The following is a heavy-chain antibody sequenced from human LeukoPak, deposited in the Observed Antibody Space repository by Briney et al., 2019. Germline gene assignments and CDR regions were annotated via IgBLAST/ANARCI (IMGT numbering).Heavy chain of an antibody. J-gene: IGHJ6*03. CDR3: TRGPYCTNGVCAPRDYYYYMDV. CDR1: GFTFSPYS. CDR2: ITSAISYI. D-gene: IGHD2-8*01. Sequence: GESLRLSCAASGFTFSPYSMNWVRQAPGEGLEWVSSITSAISYIHYADSVVGRFTISRDNAKSSVYLQMNTLRAEDTAMYYCTRGPYCTNGVCAPRDYYYYMDVWGKGTTVTVSS. V-gene: IGHV3-21*01.